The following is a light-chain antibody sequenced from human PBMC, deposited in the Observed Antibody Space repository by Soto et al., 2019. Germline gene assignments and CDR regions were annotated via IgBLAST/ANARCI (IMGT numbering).Light chain of an antibody. CDR3: QQSYSTPRT. V-gene: IGKV1-39*01. Sequence: DIQMTQSPSSLSASVGDRVSITCRASQSISTYLNWYQQKPGKAPSLLIYAAASLQSGVPSRFSGSGSGTDFTLTISSLQPEDFGTYYCQQSYSTPRTFGQGTKVDIK. CDR2: AAA. J-gene: IGKJ1*01. CDR1: QSISTY.